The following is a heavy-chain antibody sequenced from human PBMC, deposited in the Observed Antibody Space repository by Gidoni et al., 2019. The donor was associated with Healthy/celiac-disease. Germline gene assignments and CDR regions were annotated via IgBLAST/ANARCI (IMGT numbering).Heavy chain of an antibody. J-gene: IGHJ4*02. CDR3: ARLLLWDSSGYSDY. V-gene: IGHV1-69*02. Sequence: QVQLVQSGAEVKKPGSSVKVSCKASGGTFSSYTISWVRQAPGQGLEWMGRIIPILGIANYAQKFQGRVTITADKSTSTAYMELSSLRSEDTAVYYCARLLLWDSSGYSDYWGQGTLVTVSS. CDR2: IIPILGIA. CDR1: GGTFSSYT. D-gene: IGHD3-22*01.